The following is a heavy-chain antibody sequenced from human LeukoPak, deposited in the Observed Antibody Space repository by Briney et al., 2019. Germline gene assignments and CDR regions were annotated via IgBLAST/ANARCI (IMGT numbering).Heavy chain of an antibody. CDR1: GFTFSSYA. J-gene: IGHJ4*02. CDR3: ARGAMVPH. V-gene: IGHV3-30*04. Sequence: PGGSLRLSCAASGFTFSSYAMHWVRQAPSKGLEWVAVISYDGSNKYYADSVKGRFTISRDNSKNTLYLQMNSLRAEDTAVYYCARGAMVPHWGQGTLVTVSS. D-gene: IGHD3-10*01. CDR2: ISYDGSNK.